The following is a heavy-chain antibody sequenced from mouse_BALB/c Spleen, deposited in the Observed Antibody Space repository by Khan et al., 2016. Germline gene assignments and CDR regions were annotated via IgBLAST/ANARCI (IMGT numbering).Heavy chain of an antibody. Sequence: VQLQQSGPSLVKPSQTLSLTCSVTGDSITSGYWNWIRKFPGNKFEYMGYISYSGTTFYSPSLKSRFSIPRDTSKNQYYLQLNSVTPEDTATYYCARQDGSGYPFAYWGQGTLVTVSA. V-gene: IGHV3-8*02. J-gene: IGHJ3*01. CDR3: ARQDGSGYPFAY. D-gene: IGHD1-1*01. CDR1: GDSITSGY. CDR2: ISYSGTT.